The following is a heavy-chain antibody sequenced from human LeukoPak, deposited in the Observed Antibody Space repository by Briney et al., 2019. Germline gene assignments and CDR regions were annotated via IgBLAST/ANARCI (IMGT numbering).Heavy chain of an antibody. CDR3: ARAIGSGRDVYFYYYMDV. D-gene: IGHD3-10*01. Sequence: SETLSLTCTVSGGSISSNHWSWIRQPPGKGLEYIGYFHSSGGTNYNPSLKSRVTISADTSKNQFSLKLTPLIAADTAVYYCARAIGSGRDVYFYYYMDVWGKGTAVTVSS. J-gene: IGHJ6*03. CDR2: FHSSGGT. CDR1: GGSISSNH. V-gene: IGHV4-59*01.